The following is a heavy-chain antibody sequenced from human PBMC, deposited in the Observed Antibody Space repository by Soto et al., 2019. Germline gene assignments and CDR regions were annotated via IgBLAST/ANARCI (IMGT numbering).Heavy chain of an antibody. D-gene: IGHD2-8*01. CDR1: GDTFTTNS. CDR3: ARGPLYVTTYFDY. J-gene: IGHJ4*02. V-gene: IGHV1-69*06. Sequence: QVQLVQSGAEVKKPGSSVKVSCKASGDTFTTNSLNWVRQAPGQGLEWMGGIIPVVGTTKYAQKYQDRVTITGDTSTHTVYMELSSLTSDDTAVYYCARGPLYVTTYFDYWGQGTPATVSS. CDR2: IIPVVGTT.